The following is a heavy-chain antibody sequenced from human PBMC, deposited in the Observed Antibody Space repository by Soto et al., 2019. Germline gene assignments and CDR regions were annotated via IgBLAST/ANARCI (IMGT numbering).Heavy chain of an antibody. Sequence: QVQLQQWGAGLLKPSETLSLTCAVYGGSFSGYYWSWIRQPPGKGLEWIGEINHSGSTNYNPSLKSRVTRSVDTSKNQFSLKLSSVTAADTAVYYCASTTNIAVAGTGGRSPRAWFDPWGQGTLVTVSS. J-gene: IGHJ5*02. CDR3: ASTTNIAVAGTGGRSPRAWFDP. D-gene: IGHD6-19*01. V-gene: IGHV4-34*01. CDR1: GGSFSGYY. CDR2: INHSGST.